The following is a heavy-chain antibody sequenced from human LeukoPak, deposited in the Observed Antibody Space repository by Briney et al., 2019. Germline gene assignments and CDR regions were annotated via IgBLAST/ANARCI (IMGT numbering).Heavy chain of an antibody. D-gene: IGHD5-12*01. J-gene: IGHJ4*02. CDR1: GYTFTGYY. CDR3: ARGLPSSGYNPTLDPVLFDY. Sequence: GASVKVSCKASGYTFTGYYMHWVRQAPGQGLEWMGWINPNSGGTNYAQKFQGWVTMTRDTSISTAYMELSRLRSDDTAVYYCARGLPSSGYNPTLDPVLFDYWGQGTLVTVSS. V-gene: IGHV1-2*04. CDR2: INPNSGGT.